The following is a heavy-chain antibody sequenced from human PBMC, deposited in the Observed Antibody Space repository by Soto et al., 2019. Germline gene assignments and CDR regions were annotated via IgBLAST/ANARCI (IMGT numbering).Heavy chain of an antibody. CDR2: VYYRGST. CDR3: ARGGGSYSSGWYSDS. J-gene: IGHJ4*02. V-gene: IGHV4-59*08. D-gene: IGHD6-19*01. Sequence: QVQLQESGPGLVKPSETMSLTCTVAGVSISNSNTYWNWVRQPPGKGLEWIGFVYYRGSTKYNPSPERRVTSFVDASRNQLPPELPPVTATDPAVYYCARGGGSYSSGWYSDSWGQGTLVTVSS. CDR1: GVSISNSNTY.